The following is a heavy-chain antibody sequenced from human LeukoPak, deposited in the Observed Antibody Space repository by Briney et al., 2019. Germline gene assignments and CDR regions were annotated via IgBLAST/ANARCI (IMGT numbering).Heavy chain of an antibody. V-gene: IGHV2-70*01. D-gene: IGHD3-22*01. CDR1: GFSLSTSGMC. CDR3: ARGYYYDSSGYYYDY. CDR2: IDWDDDK. Sequence: SGPTLVRPTQTLTLTCAFSGFSLSTSGMCVSWIRQPPGKALEWLALIDWDDDKYYSTSLKTRLTISKDTSKNQVVLTMTNMDPVDTATYYCARGYYYDSSGYYYDYWGQGTLVTVSS. J-gene: IGHJ4*02.